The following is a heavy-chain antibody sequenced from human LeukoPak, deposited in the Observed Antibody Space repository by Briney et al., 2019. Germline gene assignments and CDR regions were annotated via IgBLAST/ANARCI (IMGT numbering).Heavy chain of an antibody. J-gene: IGHJ4*02. V-gene: IGHV5-51*01. CDR2: IYPADSDT. Sequence: GESLKISCKGSGYTFTSYWIGWVRQMPGKGLEWMGIIYPADSDTRYSPSFQGQVTISADKSISTAYLQWSSLKASDTAMYYCARPRSSVGAMGYYFDYWGQGTLVTVSS. D-gene: IGHD1-26*01. CDR3: ARPRSSVGAMGYYFDY. CDR1: GYTFTSYW.